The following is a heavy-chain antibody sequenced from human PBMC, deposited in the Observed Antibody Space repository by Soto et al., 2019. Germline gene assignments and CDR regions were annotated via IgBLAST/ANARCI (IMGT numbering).Heavy chain of an antibody. CDR1: GVSISSGGYY. D-gene: IGHD3-22*01. CDR3: ARERDSRGYLNAFDI. V-gene: IGHV4-31*03. CDR2: IYYSGST. J-gene: IGHJ3*02. Sequence: SETLSLTCTVSGVSISSGGYYWSWIRQHPGKGLEWIGYIYYSGSTYYNPSLKSRVTISVDTSKNQFSLKLSSVTAADTAVYYCARERDSRGYLNAFDIWGQGTMVTVSS.